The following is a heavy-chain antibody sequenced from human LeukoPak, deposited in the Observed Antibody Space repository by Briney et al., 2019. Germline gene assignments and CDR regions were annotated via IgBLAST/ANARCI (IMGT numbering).Heavy chain of an antibody. V-gene: IGHV3-48*01. CDR1: GDSFSRHT. CDR2: ISSSGSPV. CDR3: AREYDSRARFDS. Sequence: PGGSLTLSCAGSGDSFSRHTMNWVRRAPGKGLEWIAYISSSGSPVYYADSVKGRFTFSRDNARYSLYLHMNSLRAEDTAVYYCAREYDSRARFDSWGQGTLVSVSS. D-gene: IGHD6-13*01. J-gene: IGHJ4*02.